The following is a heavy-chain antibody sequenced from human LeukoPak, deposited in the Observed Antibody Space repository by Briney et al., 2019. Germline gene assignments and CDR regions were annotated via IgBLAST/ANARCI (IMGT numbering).Heavy chain of an antibody. D-gene: IGHD6-19*01. CDR2: INPNSGGT. Sequence: EASVKVSCKASGYTFTGYYMHWVRQPPGQGLEWMGWINPNSGGTNYAQKFQGRVTMTRDTSISTAYMELSRLRSDDTAVYYCARAKRGPSGWSLFGPYYYYMDVWGKGTTVTVSS. CDR1: GYTFTGYY. V-gene: IGHV1-2*02. J-gene: IGHJ6*03. CDR3: ARAKRGPSGWSLFGPYYYYMDV.